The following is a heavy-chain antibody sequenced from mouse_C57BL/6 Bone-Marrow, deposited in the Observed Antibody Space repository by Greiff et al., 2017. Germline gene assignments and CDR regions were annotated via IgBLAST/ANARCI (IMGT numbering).Heavy chain of an antibody. J-gene: IGHJ1*03. Sequence: EVQGVESGGGLVKPGGSLKLSCAASGFTFSSYAMSWVRQTPEQRLEWVATISDGGSYTYYPDNVKGRFTISRDNAKNNLYLQMSHLKSEDTAMYYCARVRYWYFDVWGTGTTVTVSS. CDR2: ISDGGSYT. CDR1: GFTFSSYA. CDR3: ARVRYWYFDV. V-gene: IGHV5-4*01.